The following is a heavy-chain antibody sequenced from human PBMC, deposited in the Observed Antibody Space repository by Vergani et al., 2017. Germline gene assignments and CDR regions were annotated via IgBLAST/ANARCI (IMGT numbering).Heavy chain of an antibody. V-gene: IGHV4-30-4*08. CDR1: GGSLSSGDYY. CDR2: IYYSGST. CDR3: ARVGDINAFDI. J-gene: IGHJ3*02. D-gene: IGHD3-10*01. Sequence: QVQLQESGPGRVKPSQTLSLTCTVSGGSLSSGDYYWIWIRQPPGKGLEWIGSIYYSGSTYYNPSLKIRVTLSVETSKNQFSLKLSSVTAAQTAVYYCARVGDINAFDIWGQGTMVTVSS.